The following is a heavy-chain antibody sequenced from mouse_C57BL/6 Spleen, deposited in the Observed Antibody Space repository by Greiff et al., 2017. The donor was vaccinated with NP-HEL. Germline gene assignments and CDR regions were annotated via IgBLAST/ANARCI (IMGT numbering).Heavy chain of an antibody. Sequence: EVNLVESGGGLVKPGGSLKLSCAASGFTFSDYGMHWVRQAPEKGLEWVAYISSGSSTIYYADTVKGRFTISRDNAKNTLFLQMTSLRSEDTAMYYCARHGNAMDYWGQGTSVTVSS. CDR2: ISSGSSTI. CDR1: GFTFSDYG. CDR3: ARHGNAMDY. V-gene: IGHV5-17*01. D-gene: IGHD2-1*01. J-gene: IGHJ4*01.